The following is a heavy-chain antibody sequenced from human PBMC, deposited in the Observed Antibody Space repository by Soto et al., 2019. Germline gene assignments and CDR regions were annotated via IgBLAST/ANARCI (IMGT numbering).Heavy chain of an antibody. CDR2: ISAYNGNT. CDR1: GYTCTSYG. D-gene: IGHD2-21*01. Sequence: AASVKVSCKASGYTCTSYGISWVRQAPGQGLEWMGWISAYNGNTNYAQKLQGRVTMTTDTSTSTADMELRSRRSDDTAVYYGARDRIIVSRVWGYGMDVWGQWTTVTVSS. CDR3: ARDRIIVSRVWGYGMDV. J-gene: IGHJ6*02. V-gene: IGHV1-18*01.